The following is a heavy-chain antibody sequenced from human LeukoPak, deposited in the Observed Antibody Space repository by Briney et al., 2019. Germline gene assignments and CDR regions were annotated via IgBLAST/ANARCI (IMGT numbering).Heavy chain of an antibody. CDR2: IDWDDDK. Sequence: SGPTLLKPTQTLTLTCTFSGFSLTTSGVGVGWIRQPPGKALEWLARIDWDDDKYYSTSLKTRLTISKDTSKNQVVLTMTNMDPVDTATYYCARMTSGSYGKRGFDPWGQGTLVTVSS. D-gene: IGHD3-10*01. CDR1: GFSLTTSGVG. V-gene: IGHV2-70*11. CDR3: ARMTSGSYGKRGFDP. J-gene: IGHJ5*02.